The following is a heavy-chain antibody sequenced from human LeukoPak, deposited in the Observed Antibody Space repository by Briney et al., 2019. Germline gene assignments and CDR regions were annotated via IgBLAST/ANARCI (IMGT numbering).Heavy chain of an antibody. CDR3: ASISGREVFDP. J-gene: IGHJ5*02. D-gene: IGHD1-14*01. V-gene: IGHV3-21*01. Sequence: GGSLRLSCAASGFTFSSYSMNWVRQAPGKGLEWVSSISSSSSYIYYADSVKGRFTISRVNAKNSLYLQMNSLRAEDTAVYYCASISGREVFDPWGQGTLVTVSS. CDR2: ISSSSSYI. CDR1: GFTFSSYS.